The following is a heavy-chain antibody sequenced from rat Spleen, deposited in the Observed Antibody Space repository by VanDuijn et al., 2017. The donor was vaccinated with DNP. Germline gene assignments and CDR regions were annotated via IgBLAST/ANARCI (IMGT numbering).Heavy chain of an antibody. Sequence: EVQLVESGGGVVQPGRSLKLSCAASGFTFSDYYMAWVRQAPTKGLEWVAYISYDGRSNYRGDSVKGRFTISRDNEKSTLYLQMNSLRSEDMATYYCARHVLPLRVWDYWGQGVMVTVSS. CDR2: ISYDGRSN. D-gene: IGHD4-1*01. CDR3: ARHVLPLRVWDY. CDR1: GFTFSDYY. J-gene: IGHJ2*01. V-gene: IGHV5-22*01.